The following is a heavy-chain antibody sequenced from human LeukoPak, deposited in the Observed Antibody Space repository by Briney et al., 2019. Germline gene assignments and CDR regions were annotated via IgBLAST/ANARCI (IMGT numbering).Heavy chain of an antibody. J-gene: IGHJ4*02. CDR2: IYYSGST. CDR3: AKDPLTGEFDY. V-gene: IGHV4-59*12. CDR1: GGSISSYY. Sequence: PSETLSLTCTVSGGSISSYYWSWIRQPPGKGLEWIGYIYYSGSTYYNPSLKSRVTISVDRSKNQFSLKLSSVTAADTAVYYCAKDPLTGEFDYWGQGTLVTVSS. D-gene: IGHD7-27*01.